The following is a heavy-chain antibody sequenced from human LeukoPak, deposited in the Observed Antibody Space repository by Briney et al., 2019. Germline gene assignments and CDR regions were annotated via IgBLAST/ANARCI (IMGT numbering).Heavy chain of an antibody. J-gene: IGHJ4*02. CDR2: ISCDGSNK. CDR1: GFTFSSYG. Sequence: GRSLRLSCAASGFTFSSYGMHWVRQAPGKGLEWVAVISCDGSNKYYADSVKGRFTISRDNSKNTLYLQMNSLRAEDTAVYYCAKDRYYYDSSGYLDYWGQGTLVTVSS. V-gene: IGHV3-30*18. D-gene: IGHD3-22*01. CDR3: AKDRYYYDSSGYLDY.